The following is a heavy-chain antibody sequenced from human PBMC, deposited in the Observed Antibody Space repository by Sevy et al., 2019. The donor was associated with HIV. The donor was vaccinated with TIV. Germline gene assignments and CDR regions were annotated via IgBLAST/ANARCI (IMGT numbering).Heavy chain of an antibody. V-gene: IGHV3-15*01. CDR3: TTVGFPHWGSEAFDI. J-gene: IGHJ3*02. Sequence: GGSLRLSCAASGFTFSIIYMNWVRQSPGKGLEWVGRMKSKTDGGTTDYAAPVKERSNMSRDDSKNTLYLQMNGLEADDTAVYYCTTVGFPHWGSEAFDIWGQGTMVTVSS. CDR2: MKSKTDGGTT. D-gene: IGHD3-16*01. CDR1: GFTFSIIY.